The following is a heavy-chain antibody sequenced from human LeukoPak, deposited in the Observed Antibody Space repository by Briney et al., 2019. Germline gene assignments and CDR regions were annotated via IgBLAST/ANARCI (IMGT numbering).Heavy chain of an antibody. Sequence: PSETLSLTCTVSGGSISSYYWSWIRQPAGKGLEWIGRIYISGSTNNNPSLKSRVTMSVDTSKNQFSLKLTSVTAADTAVYYCARDHLFSGGDDFWSGYLAPFDPWGQGTLVTVSS. J-gene: IGHJ5*02. V-gene: IGHV4-4*07. CDR2: IYISGST. CDR1: GGSISSYY. CDR3: ARDHLFSGGDDFWSGYLAPFDP. D-gene: IGHD3-3*01.